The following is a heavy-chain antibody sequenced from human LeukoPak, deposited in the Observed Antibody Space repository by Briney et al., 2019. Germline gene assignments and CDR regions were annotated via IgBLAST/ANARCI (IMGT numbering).Heavy chain of an antibody. CDR1: GFTFSSYS. D-gene: IGHD2-21*02. J-gene: IGHJ3*01. Sequence: GGSLRLSCAASGFTFSSYSMNWVRQAPGKGREWGSYISDIGTAQHYADSVKGRLIISRDNAKNTLYLQMNSLTAEDTAVYYCARDRSKVTAYDDALDLWGQGTMVIVSS. CDR3: ARDRSKVTAYDDALDL. V-gene: IGHV3-48*04. CDR2: ISDIGTAQ.